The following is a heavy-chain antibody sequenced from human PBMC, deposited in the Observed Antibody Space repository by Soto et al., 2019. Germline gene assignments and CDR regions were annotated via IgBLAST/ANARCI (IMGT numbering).Heavy chain of an antibody. J-gene: IGHJ3*02. D-gene: IGHD2-21*02. Sequence: GSLRLSCAASGFTFSSYAMTWVRQAPGKGLEWVSSLSDTADTTYYADSVKGRFTISRDNSKDTLHLQMNSLRAEDTAIYYCARSVHCGGGCYSGPLDIWGQGTMVTVSS. CDR1: GFTFSSYA. V-gene: IGHV3-23*01. CDR3: ARSVHCGGGCYSGPLDI. CDR2: LSDTADTT.